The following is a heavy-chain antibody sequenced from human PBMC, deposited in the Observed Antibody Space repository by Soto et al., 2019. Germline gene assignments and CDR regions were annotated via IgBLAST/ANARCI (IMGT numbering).Heavy chain of an antibody. CDR1: GGSVSSFSYY. CDR2: IHHSGAT. CDR3: ARDHDMFASPPRSPQFYHGMDV. V-gene: IGHV4-61*03. J-gene: IGHJ6*02. Sequence: VQLQESGPGLVKASETLSLICSVSGGSVSSFSYYWSWIRQPPGRRPEWIGYIHHSGATRYNPSLNDRVSISLDTSKNHLAVKLNSVTAADTAVYYCARDHDMFASPPRSPQFYHGMDVWGQGTTVIVSS. D-gene: IGHD3-10*02.